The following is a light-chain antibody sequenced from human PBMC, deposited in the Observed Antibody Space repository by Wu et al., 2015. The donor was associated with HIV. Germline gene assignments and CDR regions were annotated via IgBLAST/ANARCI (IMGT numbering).Light chain of an antibody. CDR2: KAS. CDR3: QQAWT. CDR1: QSMSSY. J-gene: IGKJ1*01. Sequence: DIQMTQSPSTLSASVGDRVTITCRASQSMSSYLTWYQQKAGKAPKVLISKASSLESGVPSRFTGSGSGTEFTLTINRLQPDDAATYYCQQAWTFGPGTKVEIK. V-gene: IGKV1-5*03.